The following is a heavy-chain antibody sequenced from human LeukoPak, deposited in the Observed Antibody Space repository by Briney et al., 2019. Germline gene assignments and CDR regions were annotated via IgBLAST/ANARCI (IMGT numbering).Heavy chain of an antibody. Sequence: SSVKVSCKASGGTFSSYAISWVRQAPGQGLEWMGGITPIFGTANYAQKFQGRVTITADESTSTAYMELSSLRSEDTAVYYCARILATGPSWFDPWGQGTLVTVSS. CDR3: ARILATGPSWFDP. CDR2: ITPIFGTA. D-gene: IGHD2-15*01. CDR1: GGTFSSYA. V-gene: IGHV1-69*01. J-gene: IGHJ5*02.